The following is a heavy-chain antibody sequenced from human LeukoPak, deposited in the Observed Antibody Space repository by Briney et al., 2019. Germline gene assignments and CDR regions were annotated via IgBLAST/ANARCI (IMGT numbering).Heavy chain of an antibody. Sequence: PSETLSLTCSVSGDSISSINWWSWVRQPPGKGLEWIGEIYHTGSTNYNPSLKSRLSILVDKSKNQFSLRLTSVTAADTAMYYCARRFGERSNWFDPWGQGTLVTVSS. V-gene: IGHV4-4*02. CDR3: ARRFGERSNWFDP. CDR2: IYHTGST. J-gene: IGHJ5*02. D-gene: IGHD3-10*01. CDR1: GDSISSINW.